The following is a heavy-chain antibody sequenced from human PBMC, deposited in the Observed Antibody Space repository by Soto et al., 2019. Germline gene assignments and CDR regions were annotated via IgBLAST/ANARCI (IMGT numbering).Heavy chain of an antibody. Sequence: SXTLSLTCAVYGGSLSGYYWSWIRQPPVNGLEWIGEINHSGSTYYNPSLKSRVTISVDTSKNQFSLRLSSVTAADTAVYYCARQGRVVIPSTMAKWFDPWGQGTLVTVSS. CDR2: INHSGST. CDR3: ARQGRVVIPSTMAKWFDP. CDR1: GGSLSGYY. J-gene: IGHJ5*02. D-gene: IGHD2-2*01. V-gene: IGHV4-34*01.